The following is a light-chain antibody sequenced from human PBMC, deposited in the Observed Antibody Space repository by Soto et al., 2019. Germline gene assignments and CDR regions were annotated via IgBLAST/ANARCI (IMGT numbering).Light chain of an antibody. CDR3: QQYNSYSRT. V-gene: IGKV1-13*02. Sequence: AIPFAPSPSSLSSTVGDRVTITCRASQGISSALAWYQQKPGKAPKLLIYDASSLESGVPSRFSGSGSGTEFTLTISSLQPDDFATYYCQQYNSYSRTFGQGTKVDI. CDR1: QGISSA. CDR2: DAS. J-gene: IGKJ1*01.